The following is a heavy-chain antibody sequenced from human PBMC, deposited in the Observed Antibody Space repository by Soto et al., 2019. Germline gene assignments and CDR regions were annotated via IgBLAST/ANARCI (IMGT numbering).Heavy chain of an antibody. CDR3: AAGTLGAVWTPLDH. J-gene: IGHJ4*02. CDR1: GGSFGDNY. CDR2: IYSSGST. V-gene: IGHV4-4*09. D-gene: IGHD3-16*01. Sequence: QVHLQESGPRLVKPSETLSLTCDVSGGSFGDNYWTWIRHFPAKGLEWIGYIYSSGSTNYNPSLKRRGSISVDASKAQFSLQLPSVTAADTALYYCAAGTLGAVWTPLDHWGQGILVTVSS.